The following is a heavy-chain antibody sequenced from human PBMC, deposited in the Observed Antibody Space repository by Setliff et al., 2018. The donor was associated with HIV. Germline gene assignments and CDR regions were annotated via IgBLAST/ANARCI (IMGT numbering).Heavy chain of an antibody. CDR3: ASRVYYYDESRILREEGFVP. J-gene: IGHJ5*02. D-gene: IGHD3-22*01. V-gene: IGHV4-39*01. CDR1: GGSISSSNYY. CDR2: IYHTGKT. Sequence: SETLSLTCTVSGGSISSSNYYWGWVRQAPGKGLEWIGSIYHTGKTYYNSALKNRLTISVDTSKNQFSLELSSVTAADTAVYYCASRVYYYDESRILREEGFVPWGQGTLVTVSS.